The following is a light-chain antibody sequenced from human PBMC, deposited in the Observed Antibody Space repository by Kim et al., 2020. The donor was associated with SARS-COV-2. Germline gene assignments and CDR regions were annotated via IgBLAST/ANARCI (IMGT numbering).Light chain of an antibody. CDR3: NSRDSSGNHLV. CDR2: NKN. Sequence: ALGQAVRITCQGSRLRSYSASWYQQKQGQAHVVIIYNKNNRPSGIPDRFSGSSSGNTASLTITGAQAEDEADYYCNSRDSSGNHLVFGGGTQLTVL. V-gene: IGLV3-19*01. J-gene: IGLJ3*02. CDR1: RLRSYS.